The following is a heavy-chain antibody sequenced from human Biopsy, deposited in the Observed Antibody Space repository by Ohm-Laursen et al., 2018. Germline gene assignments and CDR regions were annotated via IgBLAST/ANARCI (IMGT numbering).Heavy chain of an antibody. J-gene: IGHJ5*02. CDR1: GGTFSSYA. CDR3: ARRYCSSTSCSPPFYSWFDP. V-gene: IGHV1-69*01. CDR2: IIPIFETI. Sequence: SSVKVSCKASGGTFSSYAISWVRQAPGQGPEWMGGIIPIFETIDYAPKFQDRVTITADESTRTAYMELSSLKSEDTAVYYCARRYCSSTSCSPPFYSWFDPWGQGTLVIVSS. D-gene: IGHD2-2*01.